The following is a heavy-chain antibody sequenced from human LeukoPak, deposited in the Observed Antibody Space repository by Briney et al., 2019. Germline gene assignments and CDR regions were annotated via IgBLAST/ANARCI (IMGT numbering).Heavy chain of an antibody. V-gene: IGHV3-23*01. Sequence: GGSLRLSCAASGFTFSTYAMSWVRQAPGKGLEWVSLMSGSGGSTYYADSVKGRFTISRDNSKNTLYLQMNSLRAEDTAVYYCAKVDGDYDFWSGYYPTYNRIDYWGQGTLVTVSS. CDR3: AKVDGDYDFWSGYYPTYNRIDY. CDR2: MSGSGGST. CDR1: GFTFSTYA. J-gene: IGHJ4*02. D-gene: IGHD3-3*01.